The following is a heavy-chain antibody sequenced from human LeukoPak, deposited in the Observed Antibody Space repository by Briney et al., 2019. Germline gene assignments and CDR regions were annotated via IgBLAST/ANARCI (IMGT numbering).Heavy chain of an antibody. J-gene: IGHJ4*02. V-gene: IGHV4-59*12. CDR1: GGSISSYY. CDR3: ARGGWELPEGSLDY. Sequence: SETLSLTCTVSGGSISSYYWSWIRQPPGKGLEWIGYIYYSGSTNYNPSLKSRVTISVDTSKNQFSLKLSSVTAADTAVYYCARGGWELPEGSLDYWGQGTLVTVSS. D-gene: IGHD1-26*01. CDR2: IYYSGST.